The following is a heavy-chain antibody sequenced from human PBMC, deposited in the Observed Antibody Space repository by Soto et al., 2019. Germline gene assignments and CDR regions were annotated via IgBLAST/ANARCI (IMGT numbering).Heavy chain of an antibody. J-gene: IGHJ4*02. CDR3: ARVSYGYYFAY. Sequence: EVQLVESGGGLVQPGGSLRLSCAASGFTFSSYWMSWVRQAPGKGLEWVANIKQDGSEKYYVDSVKGRFTISRDNAKNPLYLEMNSLRAEDTAVYYCARVSYGYYFAYWGQRTLVTVSS. V-gene: IGHV3-7*01. D-gene: IGHD4-17*01. CDR2: IKQDGSEK. CDR1: GFTFSSYW.